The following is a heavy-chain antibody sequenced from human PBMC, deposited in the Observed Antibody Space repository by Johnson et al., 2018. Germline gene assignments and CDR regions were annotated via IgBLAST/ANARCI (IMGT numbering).Heavy chain of an antibody. CDR2: IRSKANSYAT. J-gene: IGHJ2*01. CDR3: ARAWGL. V-gene: IGHV3-73*01. Sequence: VQLVQSGGGVVQPGRSLRLSCAASGFTFSGSAMHWVRQASGKGLEWVGRIRSKANSYATAYAASVKGRFTFARDDSKNTAYLQMNSLRDEDTAVDYCARAWGLWGRGTLVTVSS. D-gene: IGHD3-16*01. CDR1: GFTFSGSA.